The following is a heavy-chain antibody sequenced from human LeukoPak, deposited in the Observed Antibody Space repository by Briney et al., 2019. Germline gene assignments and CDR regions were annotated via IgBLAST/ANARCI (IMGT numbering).Heavy chain of an antibody. D-gene: IGHD5-12*01. V-gene: IGHV1-18*04. J-gene: IGHJ4*02. CDR2: ISPYTGNR. CDR3: ARGGSVANYYFDS. Sequence: ASVKVSCKASDYTFINYGIGWVRQAPGQGLEWMGWISPYTGNRNYAQKFQGRVFMTTDTSTSTAYMELRSLRSDDTAVYYCARGGSVANYYFDSWGQGTLVTVSS. CDR1: DYTFINYG.